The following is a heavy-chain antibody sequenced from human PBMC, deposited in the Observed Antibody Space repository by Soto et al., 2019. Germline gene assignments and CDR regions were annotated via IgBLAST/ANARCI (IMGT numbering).Heavy chain of an antibody. Sequence: PSETLSLTCTVSGGSISSSSYYWGWIRQPPGKGLEWIGSIYYSGSTYYNPSLKSRVTISVDTSKNQFSLKLSSVTAADTAVYYCASWITFGGVIVRNYYYGMDVWGQRTTVTVSS. CDR3: ASWITFGGVIVRNYYYGMDV. V-gene: IGHV4-39*01. D-gene: IGHD3-16*02. CDR1: GGSISSSSYY. CDR2: IYYSGST. J-gene: IGHJ6*02.